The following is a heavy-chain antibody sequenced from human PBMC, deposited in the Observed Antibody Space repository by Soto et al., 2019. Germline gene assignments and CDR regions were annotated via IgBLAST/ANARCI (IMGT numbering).Heavy chain of an antibody. CDR2: IFSNDEK. V-gene: IGHV2-26*01. CDR3: ARGGVAGEMDV. J-gene: IGHJ6*02. D-gene: IGHD3-10*01. Sequence: QVTLKESGPVLVKPTETLTLTCTVSGFSLSNARMGVSWIRQPPGKALEWLAHIFSNDEKSYSTSLKSRLTISKDTSKSQVVLTMTNMDPVDTATYYCARGGVAGEMDVWGQGTTVTVSS. CDR1: GFSLSNARMG.